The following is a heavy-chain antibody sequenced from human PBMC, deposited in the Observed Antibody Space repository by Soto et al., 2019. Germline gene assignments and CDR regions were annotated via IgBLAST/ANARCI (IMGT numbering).Heavy chain of an antibody. Sequence: PXGXLRLSCAASGFTFSSYGMSWVRQAPEKGXXXXXXXXXXXXXXXXXXXXKGRFTISRDNSENTLYLQMNSLRVEDTAVYYCAKDSDREYFQHWGQGTLVTVPS. D-gene: IGHD3-10*01. CDR3: AKDSDREYFQH. J-gene: IGHJ1*01. V-gene: IGHV3-23*01. CDR2: XXXXXXXX. CDR1: GFTFSSYG.